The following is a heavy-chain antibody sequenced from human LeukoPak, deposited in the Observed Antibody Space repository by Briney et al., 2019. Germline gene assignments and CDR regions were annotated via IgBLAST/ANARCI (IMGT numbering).Heavy chain of an antibody. CDR2: ISHDGSNK. J-gene: IGHJ4*02. V-gene: IGHV3-30*18. D-gene: IGHD3-3*01. CDR3: AKDQNLGFWSCYYSGYGN. CDR1: GFPFSSYG. Sequence: GGSLTLSCAASGFPFSSYGMHWVRQAPGKGLEWVAVISHDGSNKYYADSVKGRFTISRDNSKNTLYLQMNSLRAEDTAVYYCAKDQNLGFWSCYYSGYGNWGQGTLVSVSS.